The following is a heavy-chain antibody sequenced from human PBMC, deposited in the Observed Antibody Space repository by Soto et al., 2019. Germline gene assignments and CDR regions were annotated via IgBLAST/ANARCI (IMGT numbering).Heavy chain of an antibody. J-gene: IGHJ4*02. Sequence: AGGSKRLACASSGLPFGNYARSWVRQAPGKGLEWVSLISATGGGTYYADSVKGRFTISRDNSHNTLYLQVHSLTAEDTAVYYCAKDRRAGGNSAFYFDFWGQGAQVTVSS. V-gene: IGHV3-23*01. CDR3: AKDRRAGGNSAFYFDF. CDR1: GLPFGNYA. D-gene: IGHD3-16*01. CDR2: ISATGGGT.